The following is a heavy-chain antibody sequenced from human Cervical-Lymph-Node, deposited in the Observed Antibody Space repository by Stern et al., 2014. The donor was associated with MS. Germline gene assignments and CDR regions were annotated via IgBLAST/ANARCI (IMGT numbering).Heavy chain of an antibody. J-gene: IGHJ4*02. V-gene: IGHV1-46*03. CDR1: GYTFTSYY. CDR2: INPSGGSK. CDR3: ARWSPDFTAFDY. Sequence: VQLVESGAEVKKPGASVKVSCKASGYTFTSYYMHWVRQAPGQGLEWMGIINPSGGSKSYAQKFQGRVTMTRDTSTSTVYMELSSLRSEDTAVYYCARWSPDFTAFDYWGQGTLVTVSS. D-gene: IGHD3-3*01.